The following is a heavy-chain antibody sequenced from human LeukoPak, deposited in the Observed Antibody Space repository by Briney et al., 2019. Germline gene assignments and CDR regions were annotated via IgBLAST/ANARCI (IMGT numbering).Heavy chain of an antibody. Sequence: GGSLRLSCAASGFTFSSYAMSWVRQAPGKGLEWVSAISGSGGSTYYADSVKGRFTIFRDNSKNTLYLQMNSLRAEDTAVYYCAKAVGGDPTYYFDDWGQGTLVTVSS. V-gene: IGHV3-23*01. CDR2: ISGSGGST. CDR3: AKAVGGDPTYYFDD. CDR1: GFTFSSYA. J-gene: IGHJ4*02. D-gene: IGHD2-21*02.